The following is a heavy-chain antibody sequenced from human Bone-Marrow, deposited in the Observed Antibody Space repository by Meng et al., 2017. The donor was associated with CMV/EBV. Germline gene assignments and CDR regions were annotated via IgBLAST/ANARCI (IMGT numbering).Heavy chain of an antibody. V-gene: IGHV1-2*02. CDR3: ARDIPWPFQLEYYFDY. D-gene: IGHD6-6*01. CDR1: GYTFTGYY. CDR2: INPNSGGT. J-gene: IGHJ4*02. Sequence: SGYTFTGYYMHWVRQAPGPGLEWMGWINPNSGGTNYAQKFQGRVTMTRDTSISTAYMELSRLRSDDTAVYYCARDIPWPFQLEYYFDYWGQGTLVTVSS.